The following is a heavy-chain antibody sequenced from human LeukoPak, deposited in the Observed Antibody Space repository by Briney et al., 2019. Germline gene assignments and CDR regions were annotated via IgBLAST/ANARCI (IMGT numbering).Heavy chain of an antibody. J-gene: IGHJ4*02. CDR1: GYTFTSYY. CDR2: INPSGGST. V-gene: IGHV1-46*01. Sequence: ASVKVSFKXSGYTFTSYYMHWVRQAPGQGLEWMGIINPSGGSTSYAQKIQGRVTMTRDTSASTVYMELSSLRSEDTAVYYCARPRDGYNYYYFDYWGQGTLVTVSS. CDR3: ARPRDGYNYYYFDY. D-gene: IGHD5-24*01.